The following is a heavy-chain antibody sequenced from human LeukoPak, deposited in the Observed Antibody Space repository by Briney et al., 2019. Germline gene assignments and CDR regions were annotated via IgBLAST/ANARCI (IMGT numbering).Heavy chain of an antibody. V-gene: IGHV3-23*01. J-gene: IGHJ4*02. CDR2: MTGCGASI. D-gene: IGHD2-15*01. CDR1: EFTFSTFA. Sequence: GGSLRLSCAASEFTFSTFAMTWVRQAPGKGLEWLSAMTGCGASIYYADSVKGRFTISRDNSKNTLYLQMNSLRAEDTAVYYCARCWSGSSCYSNYWGQGTLVTVSS. CDR3: ARCWSGSSCYSNY.